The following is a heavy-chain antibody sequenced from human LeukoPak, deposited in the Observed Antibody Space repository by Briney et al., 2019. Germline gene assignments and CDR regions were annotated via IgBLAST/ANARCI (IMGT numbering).Heavy chain of an antibody. J-gene: IGHJ4*02. Sequence: PGGSLRLSCEVSGFTFSSYHMNWVRQAPGKGLEWVSSIGSSGSYIYYADSLTGRFTISRDNAKNSPYLQMNSLRAEDTAVYYCARDRSPGNFDYWGQGTLVTVSS. CDR2: IGSSGSYI. CDR3: ARDRSPGNFDY. CDR1: GFTFSSYH. D-gene: IGHD3-10*01. V-gene: IGHV3-21*01.